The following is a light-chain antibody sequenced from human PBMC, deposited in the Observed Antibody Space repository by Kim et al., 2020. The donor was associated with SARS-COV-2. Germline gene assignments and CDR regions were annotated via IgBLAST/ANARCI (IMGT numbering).Light chain of an antibody. CDR1: QDISHY. Sequence: LSASVVDRVTITCQACQDISHYLIWYQQKPGKAPKLLIYDASNLETGVPSRFSGSGSGTDFTFPISSLQPEDIATYYCQQYDNLPTFGQGTKLDI. J-gene: IGKJ2*01. V-gene: IGKV1-33*01. CDR3: QQYDNLPT. CDR2: DAS.